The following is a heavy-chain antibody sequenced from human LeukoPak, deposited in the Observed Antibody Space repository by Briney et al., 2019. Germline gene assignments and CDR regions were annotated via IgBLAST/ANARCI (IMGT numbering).Heavy chain of an antibody. V-gene: IGHV3-9*01. D-gene: IGHD3-22*01. CDR2: ISWNSGNI. CDR1: GFSFPDYA. Sequence: GGSLRLSCAASGFSFPDYAMHWVRQAPGKGLEWVSSISWNSGNIDYADSVKGRFTISRDNAKNSLYLQMNSLRPEDTALYFCAKDIGPLTYHYDTSAYSGAFDYWGQGALVTVSS. J-gene: IGHJ4*02. CDR3: AKDIGPLTYHYDTSAYSGAFDY.